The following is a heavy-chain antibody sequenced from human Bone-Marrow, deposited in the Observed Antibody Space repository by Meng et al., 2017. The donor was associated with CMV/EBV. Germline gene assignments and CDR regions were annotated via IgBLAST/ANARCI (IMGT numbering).Heavy chain of an antibody. CDR1: GFTFSSYS. Sequence: GESLKISCAASGFTFSSYSMNWVRQAPGKGLEWVSYISSSSSTIYYADSEKGRFTISRDNAKNSLYLQMNSLRAEDTAVYYCARDLDEFAEYSSPLDYWGQGTLVTVSS. V-gene: IGHV3-48*04. J-gene: IGHJ4*02. CDR2: ISSSSSTI. CDR3: ARDLDEFAEYSSPLDY. D-gene: IGHD6-6*01.